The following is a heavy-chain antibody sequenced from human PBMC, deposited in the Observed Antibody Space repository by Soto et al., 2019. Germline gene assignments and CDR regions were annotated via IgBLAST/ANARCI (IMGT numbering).Heavy chain of an antibody. J-gene: IGHJ4*02. D-gene: IGHD5-18*01. CDR3: VRSKGGYSYGTPFDY. CDR2: ISWNSGNI. Sequence: EVPLEESGGALVQPGRSLRLSCAASGFTYDDYAMHRVRLVLGKGLEWVSSISWNSGNIGYADSVKGRFTTSRDNAKNSLYLQMNSLRPEDTALYYCVRSKGGYSYGTPFDYWGQGTLVTVSS. CDR1: GFTYDDYA. V-gene: IGHV3-9*01.